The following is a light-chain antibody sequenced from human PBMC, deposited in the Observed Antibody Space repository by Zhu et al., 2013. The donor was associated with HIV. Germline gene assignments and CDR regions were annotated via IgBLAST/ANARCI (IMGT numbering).Light chain of an antibody. CDR3: LQDYSYPWT. CDR1: QGISSF. V-gene: IGKV1-8*01. CDR2: SAS. J-gene: IGKJ1*01. Sequence: AIRMTQSPSSLSASTGDRVTITCRASQGISSFLAWYQQKPGKAPKLLIYSASRLASGVPSRFSGSGSGTEFTLTITNLQPEDFGTYYCLQDYSYPWTFGQGTKVEIK.